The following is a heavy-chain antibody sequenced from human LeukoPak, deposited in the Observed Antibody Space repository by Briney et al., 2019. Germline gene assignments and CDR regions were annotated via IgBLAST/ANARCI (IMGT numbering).Heavy chain of an antibody. V-gene: IGHV3-30*18. CDR3: AKAGYSSSWSFDY. Sequence: GGSLRLSCAASGFTFSSYGMHWVRQAPGKGLEWVAVISYDGSNKYYADSVKGRFTISRDNSKNTLYLQMNSLRAEDTAVYYCAKAGYSSSWSFDYWGQGTLVTASS. D-gene: IGHD6-13*01. CDR1: GFTFSSYG. CDR2: ISYDGSNK. J-gene: IGHJ4*02.